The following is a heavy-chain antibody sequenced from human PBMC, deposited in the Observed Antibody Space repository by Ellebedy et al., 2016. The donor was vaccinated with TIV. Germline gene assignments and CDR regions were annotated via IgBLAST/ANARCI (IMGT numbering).Heavy chain of an antibody. V-gene: IGHV4-59*01. CDR1: GGSISSYY. CDR2: IYYSGST. J-gene: IGHJ4*02. D-gene: IGHD2-15*01. CDR3: ARVCSGGSCYDY. Sequence: SETLSLTXTVSGGSISSYYWSWIRQPPGKGLEWIGYIYYSGSTNYNPSLKSRVTISVDTSKNQFSLKLSSVTAADTAVYYCARVCSGGSCYDYWGLGTLVTVSS.